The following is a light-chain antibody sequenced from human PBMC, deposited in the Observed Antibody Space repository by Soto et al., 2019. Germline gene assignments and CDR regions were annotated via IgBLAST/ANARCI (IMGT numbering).Light chain of an antibody. CDR3: QRYGSSPLYA. CDR1: QTINTEF. J-gene: IGKJ2*01. CDR2: GTS. Sequence: EIVLTQSPGTLSLSPGERATFSCRTSQTINTEFLAWYQQRPGLAPRLLIHGTSNRATGIPDRFSGSGSGKDFTLTISALEPEDFAGYYCQRYGSSPLYAFGQGTKLEI. V-gene: IGKV3-20*01.